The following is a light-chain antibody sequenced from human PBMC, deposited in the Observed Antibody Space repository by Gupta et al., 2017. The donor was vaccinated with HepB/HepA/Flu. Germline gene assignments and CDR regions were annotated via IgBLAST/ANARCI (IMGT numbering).Light chain of an antibody. Sequence: DIQLTQSPSSLSASVGDRVTITCRASQTINIYLNWYQQRPGKAPNLLISAASSLQSGVPSRFSGSASGRDFTLTISSLQPEDFATYYCQQIYSTPPTFGQGTKVEIK. CDR1: QTINIY. J-gene: IGKJ1*01. V-gene: IGKV1-39*01. CDR2: AAS. CDR3: QQIYSTPPT.